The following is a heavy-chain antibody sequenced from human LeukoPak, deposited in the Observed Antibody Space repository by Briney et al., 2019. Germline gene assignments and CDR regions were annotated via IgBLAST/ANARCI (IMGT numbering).Heavy chain of an antibody. Sequence: PSETLSLTCTVSGYSISSGYYWGWIRQPPGKGLEWIGSIYHSGSTYYNPSLKSRVTISVDTSKNQFSLKLSSVTAADTAVYYCVKDRGGAAAIWGQGTLVTVSS. J-gene: IGHJ4*02. CDR1: GYSISSGYY. V-gene: IGHV4-38-2*02. CDR2: IYHSGST. CDR3: VKDRGGAAAI. D-gene: IGHD6-13*01.